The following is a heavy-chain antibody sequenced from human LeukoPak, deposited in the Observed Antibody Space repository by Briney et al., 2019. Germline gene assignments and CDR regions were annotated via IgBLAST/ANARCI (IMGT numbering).Heavy chain of an antibody. D-gene: IGHD3-10*01. CDR2: INSDGSST. CDR1: GFTFSSYW. V-gene: IGHV3-74*01. Sequence: GGSLRLSCAVSGFTFSSYWMHWVRQAPGKGLVWVSRINSDGSSTIYADSVQGRFTISRDIAKNTLYLQMNSLRAEDTAVYFCTRGTGSYYSLGYWGQGTLVTVSS. J-gene: IGHJ4*02. CDR3: TRGTGSYYSLGY.